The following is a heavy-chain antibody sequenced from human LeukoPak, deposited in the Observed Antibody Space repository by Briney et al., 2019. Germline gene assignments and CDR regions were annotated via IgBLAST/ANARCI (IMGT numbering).Heavy chain of an antibody. D-gene: IGHD3-10*01. V-gene: IGHV4-39*07. Sequence: PSETLSLTCIVSGGSISSSSYYWGWIRQPPGKGLEWIGSIYYSGSTYYNPSLKSRVTISVDTSKDQFSLRLSSVTAADTAFYYCARESATSGSTDWGQGTLVTVSS. CDR1: GGSISSSSYY. J-gene: IGHJ4*02. CDR3: ARESATSGSTD. CDR2: IYYSGST.